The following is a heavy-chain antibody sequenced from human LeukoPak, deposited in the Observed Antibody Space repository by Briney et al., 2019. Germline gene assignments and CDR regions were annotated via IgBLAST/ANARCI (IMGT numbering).Heavy chain of an antibody. Sequence: SVKVSCKASGGTFNTSAISWVRQAPGQGLEWMGGIIPIFAIPDYAQKFQGRVTITADESTSTAYMELSSLKAEDTAVYYCARTGEEVVPATVPKGGYYYMDVWGKGTTVTISS. CDR3: ARTGEEVVPATVPKGGYYYMDV. J-gene: IGHJ6*03. V-gene: IGHV1-69*13. CDR2: IIPIFAIP. D-gene: IGHD2-15*01. CDR1: GGTFNTSA.